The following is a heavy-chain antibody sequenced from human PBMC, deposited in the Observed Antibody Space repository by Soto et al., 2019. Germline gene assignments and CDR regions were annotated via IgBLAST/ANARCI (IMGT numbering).Heavy chain of an antibody. D-gene: IGHD2-2*02. CDR2: INPNSGGT. J-gene: IGHJ6*02. V-gene: IGHV1-2*02. CDR1: GYTFSGCY. CDR3: ARSLTEGYCTITGCYTRPLYGMDV. Sequence: ASVKVSCKASGYTFSGCYIHWLRQAPGQGLEWMGWINPNSGGTNYAQKFQGRVTVTRDTPTSTAYMELSRLTSDDTAVYYCARSLTEGYCTITGCYTRPLYGMDVWGQGTTVTVSS.